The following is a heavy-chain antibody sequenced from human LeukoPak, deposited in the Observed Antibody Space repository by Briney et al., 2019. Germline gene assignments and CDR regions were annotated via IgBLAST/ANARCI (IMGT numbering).Heavy chain of an antibody. V-gene: IGHV1-69*05. D-gene: IGHD6-13*01. CDR3: ARTPYSSTVYYYYYMDV. Sequence: SVEVSCKASGGTFSSYAISWVRQAPGQELEWMGGIIPIFGTANYAQKFQGRVTITTDESTSTAYMELSSLRSEDTAVYYCARTPYSSTVYYYYYMDVWGKGTTVTVSS. CDR1: GGTFSSYA. CDR2: IIPIFGTA. J-gene: IGHJ6*03.